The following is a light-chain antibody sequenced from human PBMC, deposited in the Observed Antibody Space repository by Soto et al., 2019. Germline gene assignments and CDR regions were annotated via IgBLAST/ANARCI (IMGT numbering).Light chain of an antibody. Sequence: DIQMTQSPSSLSASVGDRLAIACRSSHNINTYLNWYQQRPGKAPRLLIYAASSVQGGVPSRFSGSGSGTDFTLTISSLQPEDFATYYCQQSYSTPPWTFGQGTKVDIK. CDR1: HNINTY. V-gene: IGKV1-39*01. CDR3: QQSYSTPPWT. J-gene: IGKJ1*01. CDR2: AAS.